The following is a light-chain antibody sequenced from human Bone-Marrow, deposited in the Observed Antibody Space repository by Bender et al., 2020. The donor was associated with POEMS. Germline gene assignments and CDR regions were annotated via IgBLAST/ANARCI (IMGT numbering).Light chain of an antibody. CDR1: NSDVGSYDL. J-gene: IGLJ2*01. CDR2: EVN. CDR3: CSYAGSSTPVV. V-gene: IGLV2-23*02. Sequence: QSALTQPASVSGSPGQSITISCTGTNSDVGSYDLVSWYQQFPGRAPKLLIFEVNKRPSGVSNRFSASKSDNTASLTISGLQAEDEADYYCCSYAGSSTPVVFGGGTKLTVL.